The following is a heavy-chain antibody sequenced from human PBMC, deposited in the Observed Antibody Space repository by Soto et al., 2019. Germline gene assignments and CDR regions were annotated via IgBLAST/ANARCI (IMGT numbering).Heavy chain of an antibody. J-gene: IGHJ4*02. CDR1: GFTFSSYA. CDR3: AKQWQLVHSPFDY. Sequence: EVQLLESGGGLVQPGGSLRLSCAASGFTFSSYAMSWVRQAPGKGLEWVSAISGSGGSTYYADSVKGRFTISRDNSKNPLYLQMNSLRAEDTAVYFCAKQWQLVHSPFDYWGQGTLVTVSS. V-gene: IGHV3-23*01. CDR2: ISGSGGST. D-gene: IGHD6-6*01.